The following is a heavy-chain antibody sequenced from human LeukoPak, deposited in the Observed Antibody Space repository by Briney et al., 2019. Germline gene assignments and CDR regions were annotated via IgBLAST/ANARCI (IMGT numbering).Heavy chain of an antibody. V-gene: IGHV3-33*01. D-gene: IGHD6-6*01. J-gene: IGHJ4*02. CDR1: GFTFRGNA. Sequence: GGSLRLSCAASGFTFRGNAMHWVRQAPGKGLEWVAIIWYDGSNEYYGDSVKGRFSISRDNSKNTLYLQMNSLTVEDTAVYYCARGGVSARPDYWGQGTLVTVSS. CDR3: ARGGVSARPDY. CDR2: IWYDGSNE.